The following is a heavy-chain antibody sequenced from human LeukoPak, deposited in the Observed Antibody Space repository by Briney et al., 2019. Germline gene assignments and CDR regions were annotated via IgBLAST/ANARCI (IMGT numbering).Heavy chain of an antibody. J-gene: IGHJ4*02. V-gene: IGHV1-8*01. D-gene: IGHD3-22*01. CDR3: ASGSYYYDSSGLDY. Sequence: GASVKVSCKASGYTFTSYDINWVRQATGQGLEWMGWMNPNSGNTGYAQKFQGRVTMTRGTSTSTVYMEMSSLRSEDTAVYYCASGSYYYDSSGLDYWGQGTLVTVSS. CDR1: GYTFTSYD. CDR2: MNPNSGNT.